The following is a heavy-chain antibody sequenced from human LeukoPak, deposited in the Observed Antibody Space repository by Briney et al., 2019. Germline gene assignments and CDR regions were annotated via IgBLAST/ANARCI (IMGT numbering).Heavy chain of an antibody. J-gene: IGHJ4*02. Sequence: GGSLRLSCAASGVTFSTYSLNWVRQAPGKGLEWVSSIDSSSSYIHYADSVKGRFTISRDNAKNSMYLEMNSLRAEDTAVYYCAREGAKRGYSGYDAMYWGQGTLVIVSS. CDR3: AREGAKRGYSGYDAMY. D-gene: IGHD5-12*01. CDR1: GVTFSTYS. CDR2: IDSSSSYI. V-gene: IGHV3-21*06.